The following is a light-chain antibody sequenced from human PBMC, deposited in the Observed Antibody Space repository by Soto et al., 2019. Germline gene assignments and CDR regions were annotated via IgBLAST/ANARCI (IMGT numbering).Light chain of an antibody. CDR1: QSISSY. Sequence: DIQMTQSPSSLSASVGDRFTITCRASQSISSYLNWYQQKPGKAPKLLIYAASSLQSGVPSRFSGSGSGTDFTLTISSLQPEEFATYYCQKSYSTPLTVGGGTKVDIK. CDR2: AAS. V-gene: IGKV1-39*01. J-gene: IGKJ4*01. CDR3: QKSYSTPLT.